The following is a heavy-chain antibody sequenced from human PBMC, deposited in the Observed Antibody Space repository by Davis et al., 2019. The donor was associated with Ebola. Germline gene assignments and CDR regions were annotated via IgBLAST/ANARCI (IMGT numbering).Heavy chain of an antibody. V-gene: IGHV3-21*01. J-gene: IGHJ4*02. Sequence: GESLKISCAASGFTFSSYSMNWVRQAPGKGLEWVSSISSSSSYIYYADSVKGRFTISRDNAKNSLYLQMNSLRAEDTAVYYCARGIGVVPAATFDYWGQGTLVTVSS. CDR2: ISSSSSYI. D-gene: IGHD2-2*01. CDR3: ARGIGVVPAATFDY. CDR1: GFTFSSYS.